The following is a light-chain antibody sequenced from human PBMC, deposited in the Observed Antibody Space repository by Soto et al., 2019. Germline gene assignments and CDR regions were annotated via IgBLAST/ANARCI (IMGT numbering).Light chain of an antibody. CDR2: AAS. CDR3: QQSNSDPT. Sequence: DIQMTQSPSSLSASVGDRVTIACRAGQSISTYLNWYQQKPGKAPKLQIFAASSLKSGVPSRFSGSGSGTDFTLTINSLQLEDFATYYCQQSNSDPTFGGGTKVEIK. J-gene: IGKJ4*01. V-gene: IGKV1-39*01. CDR1: QSISTY.